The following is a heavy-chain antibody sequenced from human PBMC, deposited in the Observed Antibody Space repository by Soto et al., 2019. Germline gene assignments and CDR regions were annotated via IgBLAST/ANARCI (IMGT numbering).Heavy chain of an antibody. V-gene: IGHV3-7*03. D-gene: IGHD6-25*01. J-gene: IGHJ4*02. CDR1: VFTFSSYR. CDR3: ARDYPGGRYYDH. Sequence: GSLRLSCAASVFTFSSYRMSWVRQAPGMGLEWVARINHDGSEKHYVDYVNGRFTSARDXNKNSLYLQMNNLRAEDTAVHYPARDYPGGRYYDHFGQGT. CDR2: INHDGSEK.